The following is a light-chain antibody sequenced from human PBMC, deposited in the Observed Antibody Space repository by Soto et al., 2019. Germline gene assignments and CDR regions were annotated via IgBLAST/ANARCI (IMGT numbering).Light chain of an antibody. V-gene: IGKV3-20*01. Sequence: EIVLTQSPGTLSLSPWERATLSCRASQSVSSSYLAWYQQKPGQAPSLLIYDASSRATGIPDRFSGSGSGTDFTLTISRLEPEDFAVYYCQQYGDSLVTFGQGTRLEIK. CDR2: DAS. J-gene: IGKJ5*01. CDR3: QQYGDSLVT. CDR1: QSVSSSY.